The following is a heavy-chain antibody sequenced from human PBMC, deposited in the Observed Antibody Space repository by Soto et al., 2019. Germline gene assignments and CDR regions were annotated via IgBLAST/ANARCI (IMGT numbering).Heavy chain of an antibody. D-gene: IGHD5-18*01. CDR1: GYTFTGYY. CDR3: ARGGYSYVPGFYYGMDV. J-gene: IGHJ6*02. CDR2: INPNSGGT. Sequence: RASVKVSCKASGYTFTGYYMHWVRQAPGQGLEWMGWINPNSGGTNYAQKFQGRVTMTRDTSISTAYMELSRLRSDDTAVYYCARGGYSYVPGFYYGMDVWGQGTTVTVSS. V-gene: IGHV1-2*02.